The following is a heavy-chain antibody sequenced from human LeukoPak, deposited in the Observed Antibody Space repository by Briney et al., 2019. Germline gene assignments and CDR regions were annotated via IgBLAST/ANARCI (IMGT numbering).Heavy chain of an antibody. D-gene: IGHD2-15*01. CDR2: INHSGST. J-gene: IGHJ6*02. CDR1: GGSFSGYY. V-gene: IGHV4-34*01. Sequence: LETLSLTCAAYGGSFSGYYWSWIRQPPGKGLEWIGEINHSGSTNYNPSLKSRVTISVDTSKNQFSLKLSSVTAADTAVYYCARSGLLLYYYHYGMDVWGQGTTVTVSS. CDR3: ARSGLLLYYYHYGMDV.